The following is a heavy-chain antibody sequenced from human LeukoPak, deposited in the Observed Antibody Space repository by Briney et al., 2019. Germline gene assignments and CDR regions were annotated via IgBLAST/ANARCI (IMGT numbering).Heavy chain of an antibody. CDR2: IKGDGSST. J-gene: IGHJ4*02. CDR3: AKKAQRGYSYGYSDY. D-gene: IGHD5-18*01. CDR1: GFTFSGYW. V-gene: IGHV3-74*01. Sequence: GGSLRLSCAASGFTFSGYWMHWVRQAPGTGLVWVSHIKGDGSSTSYADSVKGRFTISRDNAKNTLYLQMNSLRAEDTAVYYCAKKAQRGYSYGYSDYWGQGTLVTVSS.